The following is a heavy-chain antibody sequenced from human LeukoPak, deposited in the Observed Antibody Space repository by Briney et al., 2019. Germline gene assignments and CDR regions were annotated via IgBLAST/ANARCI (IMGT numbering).Heavy chain of an antibody. V-gene: IGHV4-30-2*01. J-gene: IGHJ4*02. D-gene: IGHD3-22*01. CDR1: GGSISSGGYY. CDR2: IYHSGST. CDR3: ARGRYYYDSSGYYGIDY. Sequence: PSQTLSLTCTVSGGSISSGGYYWSWIRQPPGKGLEWIGYIYHSGSTYYNPSLKSRVTISVDRSKNQFSLKLSSVTAADTAVYYCARGRYYYDSSGYYGIDYWGQGTLVTVSS.